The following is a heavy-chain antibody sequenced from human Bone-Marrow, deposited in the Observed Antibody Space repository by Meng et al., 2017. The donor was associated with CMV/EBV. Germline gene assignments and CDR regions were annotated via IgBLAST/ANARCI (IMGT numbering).Heavy chain of an antibody. D-gene: IGHD3-22*01. J-gene: IGHJ4*02. Sequence: SETLSLTCTVSGGSISSGGYYWSWIRQHPGKGLEWIGYIYYSGSTYYNPSLKSRVTISVDTSKNQFSLKLSSVTAEDTAVYYCARVGSDYYDSSGYQAYWGQGTLVTVSS. CDR2: IYYSGST. CDR3: ARVGSDYYDSSGYQAY. V-gene: IGHV4-31*03. CDR1: GGSISSGGYY.